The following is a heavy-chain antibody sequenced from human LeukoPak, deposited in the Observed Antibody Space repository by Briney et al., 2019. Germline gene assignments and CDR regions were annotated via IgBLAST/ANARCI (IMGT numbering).Heavy chain of an antibody. J-gene: IGHJ6*02. CDR3: ARSSYGDYVVSGYGMDV. CDR2: IYSGGST. CDR1: GFTVSSNY. D-gene: IGHD4-17*01. V-gene: IGHV3-53*04. Sequence: GGSLRLSCAACGFTVSSNYMIWVRQAPGKGLQWVSVIYSGGSTYYADSVKGRFTISRHNSKNTLYLQMNSLRAEDTAVYYCARSSYGDYVVSGYGMDVWGQGTTVTVSS.